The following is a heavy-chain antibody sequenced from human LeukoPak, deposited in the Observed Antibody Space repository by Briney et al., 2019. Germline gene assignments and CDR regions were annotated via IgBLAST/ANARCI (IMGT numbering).Heavy chain of an antibody. Sequence: GGSLRLSCAASGFSFSSYGMHWVRQAPGKGLEWVAFIRYDGSNKYYADSVKGRFTISRDNSKNTLYLQMNSLRAEDTAVYYCAKDKRLRGGSGSYFDYWGQGTLVTVSS. CDR3: AKDKRLRGGSGSYFDY. J-gene: IGHJ4*02. D-gene: IGHD3-10*01. CDR1: GFSFSSYG. V-gene: IGHV3-30*02. CDR2: IRYDGSNK.